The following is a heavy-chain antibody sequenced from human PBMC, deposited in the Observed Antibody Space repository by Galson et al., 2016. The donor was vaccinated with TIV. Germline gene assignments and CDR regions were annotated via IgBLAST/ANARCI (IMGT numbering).Heavy chain of an antibody. CDR3: TRAAGKNGASCYATCETFVI. CDR2: TYYRSRWYY. V-gene: IGHV6-1*01. J-gene: IGHJ3*02. CDR1: GDSVSSDSAA. Sequence: CAISGDSVSSDSAAWNWVRQSPSRGLEWLGRTYYRSRWYYDYKVSVKSRITINPDTSKNQFSLQLNSVTPEDTAVYYCTRAAGKNGASCYATCETFVIWSQGTMVTVSS. D-gene: IGHD2-2*01.